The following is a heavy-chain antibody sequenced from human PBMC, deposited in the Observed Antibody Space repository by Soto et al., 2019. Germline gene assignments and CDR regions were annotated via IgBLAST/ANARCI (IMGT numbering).Heavy chain of an antibody. CDR2: ISAYNGNT. Sequence: XSVKVSCNTSGCTFTSYGIGLVRQAPGQGLECMGWISAYNGNTNYAQKLQGRVTMTTDTSTSTAYMELRSLRSDDTAVYYCERSPEFRWFDTWGQGTLVTVSS. CDR1: GCTFTSYG. CDR3: ERSPEFRWFDT. V-gene: IGHV1-18*01. J-gene: IGHJ5*02.